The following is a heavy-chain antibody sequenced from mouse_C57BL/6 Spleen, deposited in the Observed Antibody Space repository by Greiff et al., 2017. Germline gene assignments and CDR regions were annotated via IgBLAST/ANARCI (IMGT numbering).Heavy chain of an antibody. D-gene: IGHD1-1*01. CDR2: INPNNGGT. CDR3: ARRLRSYYFDY. Sequence: EVQLQQSGPELVKPGASVKISCKASGYTFTDYYMNWVKQSHGKSLEWIGDINPNNGGTSYNQKFKGKATLTVDKSSSTAYMELRSLTSEDSAVYYCARRLRSYYFDYWGQGTTLTVSS. CDR1: GYTFTDYY. V-gene: IGHV1-26*01. J-gene: IGHJ2*01.